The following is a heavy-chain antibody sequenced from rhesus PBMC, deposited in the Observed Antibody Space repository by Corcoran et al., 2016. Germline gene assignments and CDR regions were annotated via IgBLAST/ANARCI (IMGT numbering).Heavy chain of an antibody. CDR3: ARYQSGYSNYLYYFDY. D-gene: IGHD4-23*01. V-gene: IGHV4S10*01. J-gene: IGHJ4*01. Sequence: QVQLQESGPGLVKPSETLSLTCAVSGGSISDRYRWSWIRQPPGKGLEWIGYIYGSSTNTNYNPSRSSRVTISKDTSKNQFSLKLSSVTAADTAVYYCARYQSGYSNYLYYFDYWGQGVLVTVSS. CDR1: GGSISDRYR. CDR2: IYGSSTNT.